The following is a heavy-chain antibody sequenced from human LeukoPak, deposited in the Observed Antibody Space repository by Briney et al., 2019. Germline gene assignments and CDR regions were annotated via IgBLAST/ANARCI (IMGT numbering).Heavy chain of an antibody. CDR3: VGSIRTYYFDY. Sequence: SSETLSLTCTVSGASIRSYYWSWIRQPPGKGLEWIGYIYYSGSTNYNPPLKSRVTLSVDTSKNQFSLKLSSVTAADSAVYYCVGSIRTYYFDYWGQGTLVTVSS. CDR1: GASIRSYY. CDR2: IYYSGST. D-gene: IGHD3-10*01. J-gene: IGHJ4*02. V-gene: IGHV4-59*01.